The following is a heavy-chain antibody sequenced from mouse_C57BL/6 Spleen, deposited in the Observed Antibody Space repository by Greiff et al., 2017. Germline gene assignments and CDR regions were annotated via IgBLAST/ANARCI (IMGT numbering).Heavy chain of an antibody. Sequence: VQLQQSGAELVKPGASVKLSCTASGFNIKDYYMHWVKQRTEQGLEWIGRIDPEDGETKSAPKFQGKATITADTSSNKAYLQLSSLTSEDTAVYYCASGAAQATGYAMDYWGQGTSVTVSS. J-gene: IGHJ4*01. CDR2: IDPEDGET. D-gene: IGHD3-2*02. CDR3: ASGAAQATGYAMDY. CDR1: GFNIKDYY. V-gene: IGHV14-2*01.